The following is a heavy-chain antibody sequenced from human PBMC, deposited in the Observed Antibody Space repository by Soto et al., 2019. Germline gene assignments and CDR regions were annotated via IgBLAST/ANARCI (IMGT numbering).Heavy chain of an antibody. CDR1: GYTFTSYD. V-gene: IGHV1-8*01. Sequence: QVQLVQSGAEVKKPGASVKVSCKASGYTFTSYDINWVRQATGQGLEWMGWMNPNSGNTGYAQKFQGRVTMTRNTSISTAYMELSSLRSEDTAVYYCARRMNSITYYDFWSGYYHPDYWGQGTLVTVSS. CDR2: MNPNSGNT. D-gene: IGHD3-3*01. J-gene: IGHJ4*02. CDR3: ARRMNSITYYDFWSGYYHPDY.